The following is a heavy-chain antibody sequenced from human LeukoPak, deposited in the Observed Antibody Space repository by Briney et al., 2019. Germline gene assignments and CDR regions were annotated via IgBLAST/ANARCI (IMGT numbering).Heavy chain of an antibody. CDR1: GYTFTCYY. CDR2: INPNSGGT. D-gene: IGHD6-19*01. CDR3: ARDRGAVAGIRSYYYYMDV. J-gene: IGHJ6*03. V-gene: IGHV1-2*02. Sequence: ASVTVSCKASGYTFTCYYMHWVRQAPGQGLEWMGWINPNSGGTNYAQKFQGRVTMTRDTSISTAYMELSRLRSDDTAVYYCARDRGAVAGIRSYYYYMDVWGKGTTVTVSS.